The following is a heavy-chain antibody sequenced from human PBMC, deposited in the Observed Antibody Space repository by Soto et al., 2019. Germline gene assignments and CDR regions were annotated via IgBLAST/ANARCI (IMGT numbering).Heavy chain of an antibody. CDR1: GYTFTSYG. V-gene: IGHV1-18*01. J-gene: IGHJ4*02. CDR3: ARDQITIFGVVIPFDY. CDR2: ISAYNGNT. Sequence: GASVKVSCKASGYTFTSYGISWVRQAPGQGLEWMGWISAYNGNTNYAQKLQGRVTMTTDTSTSTAYMELRSLRSDDTAVYYCARDQITIFGVVIPFDYWGQGTLVTVSS. D-gene: IGHD3-3*01.